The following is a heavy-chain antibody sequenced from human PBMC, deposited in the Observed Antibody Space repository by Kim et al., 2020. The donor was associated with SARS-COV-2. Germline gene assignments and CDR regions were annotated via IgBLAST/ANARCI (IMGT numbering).Heavy chain of an antibody. J-gene: IGHJ5*02. Sequence: SETLSLTCTVSGGSISSYYWSWIRQPPGKGLEWIGYIYYSGSTNYNPSLKSRVTISVDTSKNQFSLKLSSVTAADTAVYYCARDRVGIAAAGTSGWFDPWGQGTLVTISS. D-gene: IGHD6-13*01. CDR2: IYYSGST. V-gene: IGHV4-59*01. CDR3: ARDRVGIAAAGTSGWFDP. CDR1: GGSISSYY.